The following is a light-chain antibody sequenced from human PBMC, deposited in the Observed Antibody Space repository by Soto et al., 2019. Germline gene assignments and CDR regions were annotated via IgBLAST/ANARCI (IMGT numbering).Light chain of an antibody. CDR1: QSVSNNY. J-gene: IGKJ4*01. CDR3: QQRSNWPQLT. Sequence: EIVLTQSPGTLSLSPGERATLSCRASQSVSNNYLAWYQQKPGQAPRLLIYDASTRATGVPARVSGSGSGTDFTLTISSLEPEDFAVYYCQQRSNWPQLTFGGGTKVDIK. V-gene: IGKV3-11*01. CDR2: DAS.